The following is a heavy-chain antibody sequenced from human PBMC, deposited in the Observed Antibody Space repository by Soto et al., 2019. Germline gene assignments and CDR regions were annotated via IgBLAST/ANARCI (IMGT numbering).Heavy chain of an antibody. Sequence: GGSLRLSCAASGFTFSSYSMNWVRQAPGKGLEWVSSISSSSSYIYYADSVKGRFTISRDNAKNSLYLQMNSLRAEDTAVYYCARLYGGRGCTDQVFDSWGRGDLVTVSS. CDR2: ISSSSSYI. CDR1: GFTFSSYS. V-gene: IGHV3-21*01. D-gene: IGHD3-10*01. CDR3: ARLYGGRGCTDQVFDS. J-gene: IGHJ4*02.